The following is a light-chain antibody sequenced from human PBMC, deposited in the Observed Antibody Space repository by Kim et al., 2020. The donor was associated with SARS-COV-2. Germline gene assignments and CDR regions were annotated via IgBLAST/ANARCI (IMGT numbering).Light chain of an antibody. CDR2: CAS. CDR1: QSVSSSY. Sequence: EIVLTQSPGTLSLSPGERATLSRRASQSVSSSYLAWYQQKPGQAPRLLIYCASSRATGIPDRFSGSGSGTDFTLTISRLEPEDFAVYYCQQYGSSPRTFGQGTKVDIK. J-gene: IGKJ1*01. V-gene: IGKV3-20*01. CDR3: QQYGSSPRT.